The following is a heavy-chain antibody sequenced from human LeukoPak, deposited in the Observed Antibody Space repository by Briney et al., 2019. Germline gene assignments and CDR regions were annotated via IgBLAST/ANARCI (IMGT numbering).Heavy chain of an antibody. J-gene: IGHJ4*02. V-gene: IGHV3-15*01. CDR3: VRDAEEPFGY. Sequence: GGSLRLSCAASGFTFSNAWMSWVRQAPGKGLEWVGRIKSKTDGGTTDYAAPVKGRFTISRDDSKNTLYLQMNSLRAEDTAVYYCVRDAEEPFGYWGQGTLVTVSS. D-gene: IGHD1-14*01. CDR2: IKSKTDGGTT. CDR1: GFTFSNAW.